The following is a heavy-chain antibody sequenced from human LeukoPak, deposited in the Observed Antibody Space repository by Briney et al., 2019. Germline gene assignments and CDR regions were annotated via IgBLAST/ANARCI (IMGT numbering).Heavy chain of an antibody. V-gene: IGHV1-2*02. J-gene: IGHJ3*02. Sequence: ASVKVSCKASGYTFTGYYMPWVRQAPGQGLEWMGWINPNSGGTHYAQKFQGRVTMTRDTSISTAYMELSRLRSDDTAVYYCARAYCSSTSGHPLDAFDIWGQGTMVTVSS. CDR2: INPNSGGT. CDR3: ARAYCSSTSGHPLDAFDI. CDR1: GYTFTGYY. D-gene: IGHD2-2*01.